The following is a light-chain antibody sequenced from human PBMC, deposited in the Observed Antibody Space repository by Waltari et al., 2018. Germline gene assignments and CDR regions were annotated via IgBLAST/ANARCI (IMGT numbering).Light chain of an antibody. CDR2: DVN. CDR1: SSDIGAYNF. Sequence: QSALTQPASVSGSPGQSITISCTGTSSDIGAYNFVSWYQKHPGKAPKVIIYDVNNRPSGVSSRFSGSKSGTTASLTSSGLQAEDEADYNCSSYTTGSTRYVFGSGTKVTVL. J-gene: IGLJ1*01. V-gene: IGLV2-14*03. CDR3: SSYTTGSTRYV.